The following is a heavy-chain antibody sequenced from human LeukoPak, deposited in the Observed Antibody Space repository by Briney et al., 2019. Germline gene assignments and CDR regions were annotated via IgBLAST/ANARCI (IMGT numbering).Heavy chain of an antibody. V-gene: IGHV1-18*01. CDR2: ITAGNGNT. CDR3: ARDLARGYSYGYNAFDI. D-gene: IGHD5-18*01. Sequence: ASVTVSCTASGYNFNIYGIGWVRQAPRQGLGLMGWITAGNGNTNYAQKVQGRVTMTTDTSTSTAYMELRSLRSDDTAVYFCARDLARGYSYGYNAFDIWGQGTMVTVSS. CDR1: GYNFNIYG. J-gene: IGHJ3*02.